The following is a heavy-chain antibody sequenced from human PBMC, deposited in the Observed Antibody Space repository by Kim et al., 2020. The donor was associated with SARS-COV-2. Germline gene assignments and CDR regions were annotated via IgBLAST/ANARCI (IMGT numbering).Heavy chain of an antibody. J-gene: IGHJ4*02. V-gene: IGHV3-7*03. CDR2: GKQDGSEK. CDR3: CPGSYFWY. CDR1: GFTFSSDW. D-gene: IGHD3-10*02. Sequence: GGSLRLSCAASGFTFSSDWMSWVRQAPGKGLEWVANGKQDGSEKYYVDSLKGRFTISRDNAKNSLYLQMNSLRAEDTAVYYCCPGSYFWYWGQGTLVTVSS.